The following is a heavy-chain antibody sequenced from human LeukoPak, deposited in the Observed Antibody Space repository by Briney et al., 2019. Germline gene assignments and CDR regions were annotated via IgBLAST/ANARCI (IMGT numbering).Heavy chain of an antibody. CDR2: ISSNGGST. CDR1: GFTFSSYA. J-gene: IGHJ6*02. D-gene: IGHD3-22*01. CDR3: ARGAYYYDSSGFRYYYYYGMDV. Sequence: GRSLRLSCAASGFTFSSYAMHWVRQAPGKGLEYVSAISSNGGSTYYADSVKGRFTISRDNSKNTLYLQMNSLRAEDTAVYYCARGAYYYDSSGFRYYYYYGMDVWGQGTTVTVSS. V-gene: IGHV3-64*04.